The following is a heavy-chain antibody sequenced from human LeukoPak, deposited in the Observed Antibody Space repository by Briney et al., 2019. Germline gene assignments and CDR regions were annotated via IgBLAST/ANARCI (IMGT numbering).Heavy chain of an antibody. V-gene: IGHV4-4*07. J-gene: IGHJ4*02. CDR1: GGSISYYY. Sequence: SETLSLTCTVSGGSISYYYWSWIRQPAGKGLEWIGRIYSSGSTTYNPSLKSRGNMSVDTAKNQFSLILSSVTAADTAVYYCARDRGDLGNFDYWGQGTLVTVSS. CDR3: ARDRGDLGNFDY. CDR2: IYSSGST. D-gene: IGHD3-10*01.